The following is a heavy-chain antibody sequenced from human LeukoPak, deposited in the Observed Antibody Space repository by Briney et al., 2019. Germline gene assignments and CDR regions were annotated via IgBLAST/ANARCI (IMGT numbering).Heavy chain of an antibody. CDR3: AKERTSSGWVYFFDY. D-gene: IGHD6-19*01. V-gene: IGHV3-30*18. CDR1: GFSFSTYG. Sequence: GRSLRLSCAASGFSFSTYGMHWVREAPDKGREGVAVISDDGINQYYADSVRGRFTISRDNSKNTLYLQMNSLRVEDTAVYYCAKERTSSGWVYFFDYWGRGTLVTVSS. CDR2: ISDDGINQ. J-gene: IGHJ4*02.